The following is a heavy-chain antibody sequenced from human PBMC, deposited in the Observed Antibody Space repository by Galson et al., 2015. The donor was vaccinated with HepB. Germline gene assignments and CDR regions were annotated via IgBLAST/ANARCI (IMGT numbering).Heavy chain of an antibody. Sequence: SVKVSCKASGYTFTGYYIHWARQAPGQGLEWMGRINPDTGDTNYAQKSQGWVTMTRDTSISTAYMELSSLKSDDTAMYYCAKVGRTSSWYAMEYWGQGTLVTVSS. CDR2: INPDTGDT. J-gene: IGHJ4*02. V-gene: IGHV1-2*04. D-gene: IGHD6-13*01. CDR1: GYTFTGYY. CDR3: AKVGRTSSWYAMEY.